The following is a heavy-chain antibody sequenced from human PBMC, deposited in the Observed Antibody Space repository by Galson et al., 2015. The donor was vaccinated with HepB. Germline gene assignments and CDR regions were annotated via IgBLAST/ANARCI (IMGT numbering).Heavy chain of an antibody. Sequence: SVKVSCKASGGTFSSYTISWVRQAPGQGLEWMGRIIPILGIANYAQKFQGRVTITADKSTSTAYMELSSLRSEDTAVYYCARGSYGGNSGFDYWGQGTLVTVSS. CDR2: IIPILGIA. V-gene: IGHV1-69*02. J-gene: IGHJ4*02. D-gene: IGHD4-23*01. CDR1: GGTFSSYT. CDR3: ARGSYGGNSGFDY.